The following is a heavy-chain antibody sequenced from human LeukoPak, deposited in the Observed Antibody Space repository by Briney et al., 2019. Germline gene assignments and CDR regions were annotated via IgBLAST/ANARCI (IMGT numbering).Heavy chain of an antibody. CDR1: GYTLTELS. CDR2: FDPEDGET. Sequence: ASVKVSCKVSGYTLTELSMHWVRQAPGKGLEWMGGFDPEDGETIYAQKFQGRVTMTEDTSTDTAYMELSSLRSEDTAVYYCATSRGYYYGMDVWGQGTTVTDSS. CDR3: ATSRGYYYGMDV. J-gene: IGHJ6*02. V-gene: IGHV1-24*01.